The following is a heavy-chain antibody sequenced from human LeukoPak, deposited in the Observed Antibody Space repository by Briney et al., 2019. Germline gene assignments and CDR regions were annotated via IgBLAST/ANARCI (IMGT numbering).Heavy chain of an antibody. V-gene: IGHV4-39*01. CDR2: ISYSGST. CDR3: ARHFDF. CDR1: GDSISSSGSY. J-gene: IGHJ4*02. Sequence: SETLSLSCTVSGDSISSSGSYWGWLRQPPGKGLEWIGTISYSGSTYYNPSLKSRVTISVDTSKNQFFLQLHSMTAADTAVYYCARHFDFWGQGTLVTVSS.